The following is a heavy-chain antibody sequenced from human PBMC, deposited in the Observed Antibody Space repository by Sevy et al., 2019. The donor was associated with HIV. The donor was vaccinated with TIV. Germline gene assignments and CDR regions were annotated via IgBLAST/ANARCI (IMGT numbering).Heavy chain of an antibody. CDR2: IHHSGIT. J-gene: IGHJ4*02. Sequence: SESLSLTCTVSGYSIRNGYYWAWIRQPPGKGLEWIGSIHHSGITQYNPSLKSRVIISVDTSKNQVSLELSSVTAADTAMYYCARDRKHPLYYFDYWGQGILVTVSS. V-gene: IGHV4-38-2*02. CDR3: ARDRKHPLYYFDY. CDR1: GYSIRNGYY. D-gene: IGHD2-21*01.